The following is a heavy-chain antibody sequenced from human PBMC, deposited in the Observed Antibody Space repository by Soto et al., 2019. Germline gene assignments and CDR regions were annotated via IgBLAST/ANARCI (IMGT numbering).Heavy chain of an antibody. Sequence: SETLSLTCTVSGASISRYYWSWIRQYPEKGLEWIGYIYYSGSTNYNPSLKSRVTISVDTSKNQFSLKLSSVTAADTAVYYCARLVRYCSGGSCYFTRDAFDIWGQGTMVT. D-gene: IGHD2-15*01. J-gene: IGHJ3*02. CDR1: GASISRYY. CDR2: IYYSGST. V-gene: IGHV4-59*08. CDR3: ARLVRYCSGGSCYFTRDAFDI.